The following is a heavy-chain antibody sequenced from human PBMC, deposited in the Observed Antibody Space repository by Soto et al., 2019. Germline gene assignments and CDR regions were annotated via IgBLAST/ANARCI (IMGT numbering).Heavy chain of an antibody. Sequence: GGSLRLSCTASGFIFDNHAMHWVRQAPGKGLEWVAGVTWNSVATGYADSVKGRFTISRDNAKNSLYLQMNSLSAEDTAVYFCVKEGGMKYFDFWGRGTLVTVSS. CDR3: VKEGGMKYFDF. D-gene: IGHD3-16*01. J-gene: IGHJ2*01. CDR2: VTWNSVAT. CDR1: GFIFDNHA. V-gene: IGHV3-9*01.